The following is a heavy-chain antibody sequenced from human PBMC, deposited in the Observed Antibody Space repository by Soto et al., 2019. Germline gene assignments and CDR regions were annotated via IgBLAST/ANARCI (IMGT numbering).Heavy chain of an antibody. CDR2: IYYTGTT. V-gene: IGHV4-59*01. Sequence: ETLSLTCTVSGGSIGSYHWSWIRQSPGRGLEWIASIYYTGTTNYNPSLASRVTISMGTAYNQFSMKLTSVTAADTAVYYCARDTVITGMFDFWGRGTLVTVSS. CDR3: ARDTVITGMFDF. CDR1: GGSIGSYH. J-gene: IGHJ4*02.